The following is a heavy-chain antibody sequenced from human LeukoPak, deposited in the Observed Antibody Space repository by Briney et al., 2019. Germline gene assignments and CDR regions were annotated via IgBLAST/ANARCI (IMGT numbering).Heavy chain of an antibody. V-gene: IGHV1-2*06. CDR1: GYTFTGYY. Sequence: ASVKVSCKASGYTFTGYYMHWVRQAPGQGLEWMGRINSNSGGTNYAQKFQGRVTMTRDTSISTAYMELSRLRSDDTAVYYCATLGYCSGGSCSRRPTDYWGQGTLVTVSS. CDR3: ATLGYCSGGSCSRRPTDY. D-gene: IGHD2-15*01. J-gene: IGHJ4*02. CDR2: INSNSGGT.